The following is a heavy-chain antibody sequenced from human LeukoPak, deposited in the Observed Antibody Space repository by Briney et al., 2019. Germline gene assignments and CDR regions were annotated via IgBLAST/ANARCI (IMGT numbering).Heavy chain of an antibody. CDR2: IIQDGSEK. D-gene: IGHD1-1*01. Sequence: GGSLRLSCATSGFTFSSYWMSWVRQAPGKGLEWVANIIQDGSEKYYVDSVKGRFTISRDNAKNSLYLQMNSLRAEDTAQYYCARLDTGRSDFWGQGTLVTVSS. CDR3: ARLDTGRSDF. J-gene: IGHJ4*02. CDR1: GFTFSSYW. V-gene: IGHV3-7*01.